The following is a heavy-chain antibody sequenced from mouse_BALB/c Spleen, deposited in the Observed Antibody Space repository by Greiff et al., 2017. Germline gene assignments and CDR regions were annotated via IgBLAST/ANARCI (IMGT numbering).Heavy chain of an antibody. Sequence: VQLQQSGAELVKPGASVKLSCKASGYTFPEYIIHWVKQRSGQGLEWIGWFYPGSGSIKYNEKFKDKATLTADKSSSTVYMELSRLTSEDSSVFFCARHETLEVYGNCYFDVWGAGTTVTVSS. V-gene: IGHV1-62-2*01. CDR2: FYPGSGSI. CDR1: GYTFPEYI. D-gene: IGHD2-1*01. CDR3: ARHETLEVYGNCYFDV. J-gene: IGHJ1*01.